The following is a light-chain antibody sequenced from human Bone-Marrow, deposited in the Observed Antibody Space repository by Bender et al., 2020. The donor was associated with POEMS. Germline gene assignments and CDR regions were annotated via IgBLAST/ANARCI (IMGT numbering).Light chain of an antibody. J-gene: IGLJ3*02. V-gene: IGLV2-23*02. CDR1: SSDVGGYHS. Sequence: QSALTQPASVSGSPGQSIAISCTGTSSDVGGYHSVSWYQQHPDKTPELMIYDVSNRPSGVSDRFSGSKSGNTASLTISGLQAEDEADYYCCSYAGGPWVFGGGTKLTVL. CDR2: DVS. CDR3: CSYAGGPWV.